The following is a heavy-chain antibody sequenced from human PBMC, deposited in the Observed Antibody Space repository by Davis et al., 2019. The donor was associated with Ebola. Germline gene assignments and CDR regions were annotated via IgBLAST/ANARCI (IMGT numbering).Heavy chain of an antibody. CDR2: INSDGSST. D-gene: IGHD2-8*01. V-gene: IGHV3-74*01. J-gene: IGHJ6*02. CDR3: ARRRDCSNGVCYGMDV. CDR1: GFTFSSYW. Sequence: GESLKISCAASGFTFSSYWMHWVRQAPGKGLVWVSRINSDGSSTSYADSVKGRFTISRDNAKNSLYLQMDSLRVEDTAIYYCARRRDCSNGVCYGMDVWGQGTAVTVSS.